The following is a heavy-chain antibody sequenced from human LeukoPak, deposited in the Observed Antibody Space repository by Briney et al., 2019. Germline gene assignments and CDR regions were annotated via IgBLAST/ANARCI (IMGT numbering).Heavy chain of an antibody. D-gene: IGHD1-26*01. CDR3: ARRPVGTTAGSSWYFDL. V-gene: IGHV3-23*01. J-gene: IGHJ2*01. CDR1: GFTFRSYA. CDR2: IVGSGGTT. Sequence: GGSLRLSCAASGFTFRSYAMTWVRQVPGKGLEWVSAIVGSGGTTYHADSVKGRFTISRVNANNTLFLQMSSLRAEDTAVYHCARRPVGTTAGSSWYFDLWGRGTLVTVSS.